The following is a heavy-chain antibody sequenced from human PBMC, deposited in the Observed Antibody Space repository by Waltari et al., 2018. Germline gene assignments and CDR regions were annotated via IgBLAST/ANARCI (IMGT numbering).Heavy chain of an antibody. J-gene: IGHJ2*01. V-gene: IGHV4-34*01. CDR3: ASCIAVAAYWYFDL. CDR1: GGSFSGYY. CDR2: INHSGST. Sequence: QVQLQQWGAGLLKPSETLSLTCAVYGGSFSGYYWSWIRQPPGKGLEWIGEINHSGSTNDNPYLKSRVTISVDTSKNQFSLKLSSVTAADTAVYYCASCIAVAAYWYFDLWGRGTLVTVSS. D-gene: IGHD6-19*01.